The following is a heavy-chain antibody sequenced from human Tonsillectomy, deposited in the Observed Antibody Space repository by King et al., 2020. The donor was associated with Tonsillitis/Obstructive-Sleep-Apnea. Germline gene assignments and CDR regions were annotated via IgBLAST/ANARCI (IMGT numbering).Heavy chain of an antibody. D-gene: IGHD6-19*01. CDR2: IDPSDSYT. Sequence: QLVQSGAEVKKPGESLRISCKGSGYSFTNYWINWVRQVPGKGLEWMGRIDPSDSYTNYSPSLQGHVTISADKSISTAYLQWSSLKASDTAMYYCARLQYSSGWYADYWGQGTLVTVSS. V-gene: IGHV5-10-1*01. CDR1: GYSFTNYW. J-gene: IGHJ4*02. CDR3: ARLQYSSGWYADY.